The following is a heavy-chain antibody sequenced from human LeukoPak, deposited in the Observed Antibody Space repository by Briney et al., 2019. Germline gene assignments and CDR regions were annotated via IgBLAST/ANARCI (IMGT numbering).Heavy chain of an antibody. J-gene: IGHJ2*01. D-gene: IGHD3-22*01. CDR2: INQNSSEM. CDR3: ARDQGSMIVARTPNWYFDL. V-gene: IGHV3-7*01. CDR1: GFTFSNYW. Sequence: PGGSLRLSCAASGFTFSNYWMSWVRQAPGKGLEWVANINQNSSEMYYVDSVKGRFTISRDNGKNYLYIQINRLRADDTAVYNCARDQGSMIVARTPNWYFDLWGRGTLVTVSS.